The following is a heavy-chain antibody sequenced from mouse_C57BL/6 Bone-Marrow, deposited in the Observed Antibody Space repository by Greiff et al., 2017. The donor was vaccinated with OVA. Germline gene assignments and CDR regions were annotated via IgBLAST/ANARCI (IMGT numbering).Heavy chain of an antibody. CDR2: ISSGGSYT. Sequence: VQLQQSGGDLVKPGGSLKLSCAASGFTFSSYGMSWVRQTPDKRLEWVATISSGGSYTYYPDSVKGRFTISRDNAKNTLYLQMSSLKSEDTAMYYCAITPYYFDYWGQGTTLTVSS. CDR1: GFTFSSYG. CDR3: AITPYYFDY. V-gene: IGHV5-6*01. J-gene: IGHJ2*01.